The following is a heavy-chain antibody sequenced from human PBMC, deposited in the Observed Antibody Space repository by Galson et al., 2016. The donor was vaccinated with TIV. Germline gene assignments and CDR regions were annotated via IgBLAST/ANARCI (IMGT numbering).Heavy chain of an antibody. CDR3: ARDRYYDASGYYFYYYGMDV. CDR1: GFTFYNYA. D-gene: IGHD3-3*01. J-gene: IGHJ6*02. V-gene: IGHV3-23*01. Sequence: SLRLSCAASGFTFYNYAMSWVRQAPGKGLEWVAVVTGRSASRNYADSVTGRFTISRDNSRNTVSLQMNSLRVDDTAVYYCARDRYYDASGYYFYYYGMDVWGQGTTVTVSS. CDR2: VTGRSASR.